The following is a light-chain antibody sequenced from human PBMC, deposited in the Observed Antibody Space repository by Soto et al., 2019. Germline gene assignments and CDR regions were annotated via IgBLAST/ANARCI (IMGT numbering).Light chain of an antibody. CDR1: SSDVGSYNY. Sequence: QSALTQPASVSGSPGQSITISCTGTSSDVGSYNYVSWYQQHPGKAPKLLIYEVTNRPSGVSNRFSASKSGNTASLTISGLQAEDEADYYCSSYTSTSTLYVFGTGTKVTVL. CDR3: SSYTSTSTLYV. J-gene: IGLJ1*01. V-gene: IGLV2-14*01. CDR2: EVT.